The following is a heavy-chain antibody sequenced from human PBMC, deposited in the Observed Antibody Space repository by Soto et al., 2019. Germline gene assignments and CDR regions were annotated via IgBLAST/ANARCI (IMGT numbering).Heavy chain of an antibody. J-gene: IGHJ6*02. Sequence: LVESGGGLVQPGGSLRLSCEASGLTFSTYGFNWVRQAPGKGLEWVSYITSSTTIYYADSVRGRFTTSRDNAENSLYLQMNSLRDEDTAVYYCARQRNGAGDVWGQGTTVTVSS. CDR2: ITSSTTI. D-gene: IGHD1-1*01. CDR3: ARQRNGAGDV. CDR1: GLTFSTYG. V-gene: IGHV3-48*02.